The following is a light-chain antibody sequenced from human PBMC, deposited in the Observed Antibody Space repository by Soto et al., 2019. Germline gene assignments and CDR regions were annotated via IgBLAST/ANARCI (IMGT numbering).Light chain of an antibody. Sequence: EIVMTQSPVTLSVSPGERATLSCRASQSVSINLAWYQQKPGQAPRLLIYGASTRATGIPARFSGSGSGTEFTLTISSLQSEDFAVYYCQHYNNWPPWTFGQVTKVEIK. CDR1: QSVSIN. J-gene: IGKJ1*01. CDR2: GAS. V-gene: IGKV3-15*01. CDR3: QHYNNWPPWT.